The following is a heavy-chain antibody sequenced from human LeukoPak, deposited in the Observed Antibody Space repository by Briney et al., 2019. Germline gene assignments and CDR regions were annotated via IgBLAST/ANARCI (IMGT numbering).Heavy chain of an antibody. Sequence: ASVKVSCKASGYTFTSYYMHWVRQAPGQGLEWMGIINPSGGSTSYAQKFRGRVTMTRDTSTSTVYMELSSLRSEDTAVYYCARDLNTVTTLIPVYYFDYWGQGTLVTVSS. CDR3: ARDLNTVTTLIPVYYFDY. J-gene: IGHJ4*02. V-gene: IGHV1-46*01. CDR1: GYTFTSYY. CDR2: INPSGGST. D-gene: IGHD4-17*01.